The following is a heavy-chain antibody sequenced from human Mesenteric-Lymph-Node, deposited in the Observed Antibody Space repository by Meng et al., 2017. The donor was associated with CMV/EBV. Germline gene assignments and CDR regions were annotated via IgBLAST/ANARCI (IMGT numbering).Heavy chain of an antibody. V-gene: IGHV3-74*01. CDR3: ARGRGYYSYDAFDI. CDR2: MNSDGSGT. Sequence: GGSLRLSCAASGFTFSSYWMHWVRQAPGKGLVWVSHMNSDGSGTSYADSVKGRFTISRDNAKNTLYLQMNSLRAEDTAVYYCARGRGYYSYDAFDIWGQGTMVTVSS. D-gene: IGHD3-22*01. J-gene: IGHJ3*02. CDR1: GFTFSSYW.